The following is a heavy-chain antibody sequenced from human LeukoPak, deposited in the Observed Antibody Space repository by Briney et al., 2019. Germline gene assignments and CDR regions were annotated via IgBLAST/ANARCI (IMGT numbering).Heavy chain of an antibody. J-gene: IGHJ6*03. CDR2: INWNGDST. V-gene: IGHV3-20*04. CDR3: AREKVTTDNYYYMDV. CDR1: GLTFDDHG. Sequence: GGSLRLSCAASGLTFDDHGMSWVRQAPGKGLQWVSAINWNGDSTSYADSVKGRFTISRDNAKNSLYLQMNSLRAEDTALYYCAREKVTTDNYYYMDVWGKGTTVTVSS. D-gene: IGHD4-11*01.